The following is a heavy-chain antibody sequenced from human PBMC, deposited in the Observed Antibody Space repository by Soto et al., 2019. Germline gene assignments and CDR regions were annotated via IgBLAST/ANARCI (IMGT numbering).Heavy chain of an antibody. CDR3: ARDFSSSSSRGGMDV. V-gene: IGHV4-59*01. CDR2: IYYTGST. CDR1: GGPIRNYY. Sequence: SETLSLTCTVSGGPIRNYYWSWIRQPPGKGLEWFGYIYYTGSTNYNPSLESRVTMSVDTSKNQFSLKLSSVTAADTAVYYCARDFSSSSSRGGMDVWGQGTTVT. D-gene: IGHD6-6*01. J-gene: IGHJ6*02.